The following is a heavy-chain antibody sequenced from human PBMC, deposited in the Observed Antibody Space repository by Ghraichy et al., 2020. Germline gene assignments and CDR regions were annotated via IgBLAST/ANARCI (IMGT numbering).Heavy chain of an antibody. CDR1: GFTFSSYS. J-gene: IGHJ5*02. V-gene: IGHV3-21*01. CDR2: ISSSSSYI. Sequence: GGSLRLSCAASGFTFSSYSMNWVRQAPGKGLEWVSSISSSSSYIYYADSVKGRFTISRDNAKNSLYLQMNSLRAEDTAVYYCARDVIVGAIRDRFDPWGQGTLVTVSS. CDR3: ARDVIVGAIRDRFDP. D-gene: IGHD1-26*01.